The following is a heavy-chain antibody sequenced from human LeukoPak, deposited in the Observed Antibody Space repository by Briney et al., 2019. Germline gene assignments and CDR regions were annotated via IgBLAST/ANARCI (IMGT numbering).Heavy chain of an antibody. CDR1: GFNFIYYG. CDR3: ARATTIFGVVRDTFDY. J-gene: IGHJ4*02. Sequence: GGSLRLSCVASGFNFIYYGMYWVRQAPGKGLEWVAFIRYDGSNTYYVDSVKGRFTISRDNAKNALYLQMNSLRPEDTAVYYCARATTIFGVVRDTFDYWGQGTLVTVSS. V-gene: IGHV3-30*02. D-gene: IGHD3-3*01. CDR2: IRYDGSNT.